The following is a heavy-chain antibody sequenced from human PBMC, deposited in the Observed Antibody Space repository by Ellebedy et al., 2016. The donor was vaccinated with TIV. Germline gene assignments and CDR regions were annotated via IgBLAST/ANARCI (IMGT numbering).Heavy chain of an antibody. CDR3: AKGRGGGSDSSAPRYYFDY. V-gene: IGHV3-23*01. J-gene: IGHJ4*02. CDR2: ISNTGSRT. Sequence: PGGSLRLSCAASGFTFSSYAMSWVRQASGKGLEWVSTISNTGSRTYYADSVEGRFIISRDNSKKTLYLQMNSLRAEDTAVYYCAKGRGGGSDSSAPRYYFDYWGLGTLVTVSS. D-gene: IGHD3-22*01. CDR1: GFTFSSYA.